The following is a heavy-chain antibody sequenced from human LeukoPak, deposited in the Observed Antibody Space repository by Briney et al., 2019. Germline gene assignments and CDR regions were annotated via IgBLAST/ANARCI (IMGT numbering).Heavy chain of an antibody. V-gene: IGHV1-2*06. CDR1: GYTFTNYY. Sequence: ASVKVSCKTSGYTFTNYYIHWVRQAPGQGLEWMGRIDPNTGGTKSAKNFQGRVTMNRDTSISTAYMALSGLRYDDTAVYYCASLYDIVGTTVDYWGQGTLVTVSS. D-gene: IGHD1-26*01. CDR3: ASLYDIVGTTVDY. CDR2: IDPNTGGT. J-gene: IGHJ4*02.